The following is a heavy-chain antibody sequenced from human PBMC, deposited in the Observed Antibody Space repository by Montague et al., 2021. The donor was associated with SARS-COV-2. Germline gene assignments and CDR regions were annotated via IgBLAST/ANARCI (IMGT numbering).Heavy chain of an antibody. CDR1: GGSFSSY. CDR3: AGHCGGGRCYFGMDV. V-gene: IGHV4-34*01. Sequence: SETLSLTCAVYGGSFSSYWSWIRQPPGRGLEWVGQISNGGGTNXXXSLXXXVTISVDTSKNQVSLKLSAVIAADTAVYYCAGHCGGGRCYFGMDVWGQGTTVTVSS. CDR2: ISNGGGT. D-gene: IGHD2-15*01. J-gene: IGHJ6*02.